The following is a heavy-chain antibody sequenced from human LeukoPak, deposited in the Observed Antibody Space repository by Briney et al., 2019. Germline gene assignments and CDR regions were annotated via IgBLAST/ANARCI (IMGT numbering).Heavy chain of an antibody. Sequence: GGSLRLSCAASGFTFSSYAMSWVRQAPGKGLEWVSAISGSGGSTYYADSVKGRFTISRDNAKNSLYLQMNSLRAEDTAVYYCAMMSLTPFDYWGRGTLVTVSS. CDR3: AMMSLTPFDY. CDR1: GFTFSSYA. CDR2: ISGSGGST. J-gene: IGHJ4*02. V-gene: IGHV3-23*01.